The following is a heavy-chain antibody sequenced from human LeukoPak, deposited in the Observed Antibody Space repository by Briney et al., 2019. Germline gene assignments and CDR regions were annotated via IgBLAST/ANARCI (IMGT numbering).Heavy chain of an antibody. CDR3: AREDVLGANYYYGMDV. V-gene: IGHV4-4*07. Sequence: PSETLSLTCTVSGGSIGSYYWSWIRQPAGKGLEWIGRIYTSGSTNYNPSLKSRVTMSVDTSKNQFSLKLSSVTAADTAVYYCAREDVLGANYYYGMDVWGQGTTVTVSS. CDR1: GGSIGSYY. J-gene: IGHJ6*02. D-gene: IGHD1-26*01. CDR2: IYTSGST.